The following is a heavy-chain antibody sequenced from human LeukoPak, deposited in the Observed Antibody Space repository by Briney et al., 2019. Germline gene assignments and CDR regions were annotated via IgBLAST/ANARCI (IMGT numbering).Heavy chain of an antibody. D-gene: IGHD5-12*01. J-gene: IGHJ4*02. CDR3: ARRGGYDLPFDY. CDR2: IYPGDSDT. V-gene: IGHV5-51*01. Sequence: PWESLKISCKGSGYSFTSYWIDLVRQMPGKGLEWNGIIYPGDSDTSYSPSFEGQVTISAEKSISTAYLQWSSLKASDTAMYYCARRGGYDLPFDYWGQGTLVTVSS. CDR1: GYSFTSYW.